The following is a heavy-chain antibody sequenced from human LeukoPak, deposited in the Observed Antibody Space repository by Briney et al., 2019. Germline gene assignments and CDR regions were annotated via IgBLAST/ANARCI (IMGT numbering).Heavy chain of an antibody. CDR1: GYTFTSYA. Sequence: GASVKVSCKASGYTFTSYAMHWVRQAPGQRLEWMGWINAGNGNTKYSQKFQGRGTITRDTSASTAYMELSSLRSEDTAVYYCARDIHLGRGYNWNVGDAFDIWGQGTMVTVSS. V-gene: IGHV1-3*01. CDR2: INAGNGNT. CDR3: ARDIHLGRGYNWNVGDAFDI. J-gene: IGHJ3*02. D-gene: IGHD1-1*01.